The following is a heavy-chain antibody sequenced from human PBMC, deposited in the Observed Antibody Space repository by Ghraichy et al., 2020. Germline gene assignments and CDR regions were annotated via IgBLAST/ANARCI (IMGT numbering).Heavy chain of an antibody. J-gene: IGHJ5*02. CDR1: GGSISSGDYY. V-gene: IGHV4-30-4*01. CDR3: AWDAMITMVRGVHDL. Sequence: SETLSLTCTVSGGSISSGDYYWSWIRQPPGKGLEWIGYIYYSGSTYYNPSLKSRVTISVDTSKNQFSLKLSSVTAADTAVYYCAWDAMITMVRGVHDLWGQGTLVTVSS. CDR2: IYYSGST. D-gene: IGHD3-10*01.